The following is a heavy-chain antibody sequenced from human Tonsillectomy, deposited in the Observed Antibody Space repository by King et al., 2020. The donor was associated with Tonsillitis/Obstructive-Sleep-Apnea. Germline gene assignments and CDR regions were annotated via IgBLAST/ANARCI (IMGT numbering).Heavy chain of an antibody. J-gene: IGHJ5*02. CDR1: GGSISSGGYY. D-gene: IGHD4-11*01. V-gene: IGHV4-31*03. Sequence: QLQESGPGVVKPSQTLSLTCTVSGGSISSGGYYWSWILQHPGKGREWSGYIYYSGSTYYTLSLNSRVTISGDTSNNQFSLKLSSVTAADTAVYYCVRDRHPHDYTFGWFDPWGQGTLVTVSS. CDR2: IYYSGST. CDR3: VRDRHPHDYTFGWFDP.